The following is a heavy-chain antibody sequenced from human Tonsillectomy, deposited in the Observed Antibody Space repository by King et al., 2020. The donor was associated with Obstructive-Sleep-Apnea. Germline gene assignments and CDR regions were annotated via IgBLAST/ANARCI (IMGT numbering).Heavy chain of an antibody. CDR1: GYSFTNSW. CDR3: ARGEYTFDH. J-gene: IGHJ4*02. D-gene: IGHD3-16*01. V-gene: IGHV5-10-1*03. CDR2: IDPSDSYT. Sequence: VQLVESGAEVKKPGESLRISCKGSGYSFTNSWINWVRQMPGKGLDWMGRIDPSDSYTNYSPSFQGHVALSVDKSISTVYLQWSSLKASDTAMYYCARGEYTFDHWGQGTLVTVSS.